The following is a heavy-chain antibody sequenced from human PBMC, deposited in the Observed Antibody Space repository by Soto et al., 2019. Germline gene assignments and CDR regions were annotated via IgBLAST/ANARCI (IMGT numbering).Heavy chain of an antibody. CDR1: GYTFTSYG. CDR3: ARDRRTMRADSPWLRLGLDY. J-gene: IGHJ4*02. Sequence: ASVKVSCKASGYTFTSYGISWVRQAPGQGLEWMGWISAYNGNTNYAQKLQGRVTMTTDTSTSTAYMELRSLRSDDTAVYYCARDRRTMRADSPWLRLGLDYWGQGTLVTVSS. D-gene: IGHD5-12*01. V-gene: IGHV1-18*01. CDR2: ISAYNGNT.